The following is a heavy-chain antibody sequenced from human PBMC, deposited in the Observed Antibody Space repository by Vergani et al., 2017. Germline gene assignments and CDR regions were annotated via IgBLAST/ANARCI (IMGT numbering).Heavy chain of an antibody. D-gene: IGHD3-10*01. CDR2: ISGSGGST. V-gene: IGHV3-23*01. Sequence: EVQLLESGGGLVQPGGSLRLSCAASGFTFSSYAMGWVRQAPGKGLEWVSAISGSGGSTYYADPVKGRFTISRDNSKNPLYLQMNSLRSEDTAVYYCAGGDEDGSGVYYMDVWGKGTTVTVSS. CDR1: GFTFSSYA. CDR3: AGGDEDGSGVYYMDV. J-gene: IGHJ6*03.